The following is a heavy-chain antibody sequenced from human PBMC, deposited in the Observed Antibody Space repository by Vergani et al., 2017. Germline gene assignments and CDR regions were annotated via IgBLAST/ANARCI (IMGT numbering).Heavy chain of an antibody. CDR2: IRYDGSNK. Sequence: QVQLVESGGGVVQPGGSLRLSCAASGFTFNSYGMHWVRQAPGKGLEWVALIRYDGSNKYFADSVKGRFTISRDNSKNTLYLQMNSLRAEDTAVYFCANGGRRYTVTTGLPFDCWGEATLVTVSS. D-gene: IGHD4-17*01. CDR3: ANGGRRYTVTTGLPFDC. CDR1: GFTFNSYG. J-gene: IGHJ4*02. V-gene: IGHV3-30*02.